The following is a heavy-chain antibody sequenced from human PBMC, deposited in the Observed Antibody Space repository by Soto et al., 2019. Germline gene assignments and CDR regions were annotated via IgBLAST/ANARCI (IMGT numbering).Heavy chain of an antibody. Sequence: QVQLVQSGAEVKKPGASVKVSCKASGYTFTSYYIHWVRQAPGQGLEWMGIINPSGGSTSYAQKFEARATMPRNTPTSTLQRERGSLKWEDRAVYDCGRDGGAQKGGASNPWAKGTLVTV. CDR1: GYTFTSYY. CDR2: INPSGGST. CDR3: GRDGGAQKGGASNP. V-gene: IGHV1-46*01. J-gene: IGHJ3*01. D-gene: IGHD3-16*01.